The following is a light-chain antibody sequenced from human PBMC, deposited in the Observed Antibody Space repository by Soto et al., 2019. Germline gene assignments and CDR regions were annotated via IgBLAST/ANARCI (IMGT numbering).Light chain of an antibody. V-gene: IGLV2-14*01. CDR3: SSYTSSVTYL. Sequence: QSVLTQPASVSGSPGQSITISCTGTSSDVGGYNYVSWYQQHPGKAPKLMIYEVSNRPSGVSNRFSGSKSGNTASLTISGLQAEDEADYYCSSYTSSVTYLFGTGTKLTVL. CDR2: EVS. J-gene: IGLJ1*01. CDR1: SSDVGGYNY.